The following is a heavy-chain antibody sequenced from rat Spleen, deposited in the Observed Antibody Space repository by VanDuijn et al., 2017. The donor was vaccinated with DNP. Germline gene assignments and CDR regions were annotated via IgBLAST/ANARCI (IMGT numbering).Heavy chain of an antibody. CDR2: IIYDGSST. D-gene: IGHD1-11*01. Sequence: EVQLVESGGGLVQPGNSLRLSCAASGFIFSDYAMARVRQSPKMGLEWVATIIYDGSSTFYRDSVTGRFTISRDFAKSTLYLQMDSLRSEDSATYYCTTRGNYGGYDYWGQGVMVTVSS. CDR1: GFIFSDYA. CDR3: TTRGNYGGYDY. J-gene: IGHJ2*01. V-gene: IGHV5S10*01.